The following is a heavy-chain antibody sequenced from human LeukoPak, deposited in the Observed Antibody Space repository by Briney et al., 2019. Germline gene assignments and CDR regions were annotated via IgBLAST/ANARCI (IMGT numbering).Heavy chain of an antibody. CDR1: RITFSNAW. D-gene: IGHD6-19*01. Sequence: WGSLRLSSAASRITFSNAWRTWVRQAPGNGLEGVVRIYRSSNGETTDYGAPVKGTCTMSRDDSNNTLYLQMNSLKPDDTAVYYCTTYSSGSCPFWGQGTLVTVSS. V-gene: IGHV3-15*01. CDR3: TTYSSGSCPF. J-gene: IGHJ4*02. CDR2: IYRSSNGETT.